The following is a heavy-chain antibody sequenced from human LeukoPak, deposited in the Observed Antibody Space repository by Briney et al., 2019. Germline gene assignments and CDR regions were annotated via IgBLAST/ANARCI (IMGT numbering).Heavy chain of an antibody. J-gene: IGHJ4*02. CDR2: INAGNGNT. Sequence: ASVTVSCKASGYTFTSYAMHWVRQAPGQRLEWMGWINAGNGNTKYSQKFQGRVTVTRDRSASTAYMELSSLRSEDTAVYYCARGRWSTASASYYFDSWGQGTLVTVS. CDR3: ARGRWSTASASYYFDS. V-gene: IGHV1-3*01. CDR1: GYTFTSYA. D-gene: IGHD5/OR15-5a*01.